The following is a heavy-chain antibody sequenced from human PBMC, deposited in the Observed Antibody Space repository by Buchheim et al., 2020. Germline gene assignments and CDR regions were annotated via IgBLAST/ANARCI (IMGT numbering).Heavy chain of an antibody. D-gene: IGHD2-2*01. V-gene: IGHV4-30-4*01. Sequence: QVQLQESGPGLLEPSQTLSLTCIVSGGSISSGDYYWSWIRQPPGKGLEWIGYIYYSGSTYYNPSLKSRVAISIDTSKNQFSLKLSSVTAADTAVYFYASAPYCGRTSRYSIGTFYYYYGMDVWGQGTT. CDR2: IYYSGST. CDR3: ASAPYCGRTSRYSIGTFYYYYGMDV. J-gene: IGHJ6*02. CDR1: GGSISSGDYY.